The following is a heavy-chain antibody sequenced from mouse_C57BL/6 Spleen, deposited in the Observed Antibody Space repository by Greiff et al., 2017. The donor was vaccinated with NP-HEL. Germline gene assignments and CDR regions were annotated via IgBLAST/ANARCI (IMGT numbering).Heavy chain of an antibody. Sequence: QVQLQQPGAELVRPGSSVKLSCKASGYTFTSYWMHWVKQRPIQGLEWIGNIDPSDSETHYNQKFKDKATLTVVKSSSTAYMQLSSLTSEDSAVYYCARNGDYDGGDWYFDVWGTGTTVTVSS. CDR1: GYTFTSYW. CDR3: ARNGDYDGGDWYFDV. V-gene: IGHV1-52*01. J-gene: IGHJ1*03. CDR2: IDPSDSET. D-gene: IGHD2-4*01.